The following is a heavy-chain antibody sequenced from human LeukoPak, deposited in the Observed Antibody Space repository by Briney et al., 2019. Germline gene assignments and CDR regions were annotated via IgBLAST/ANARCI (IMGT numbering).Heavy chain of an antibody. J-gene: IGHJ4*02. CDR3: ARDLTVGAQGSMDY. V-gene: IGHV1-46*01. Sequence: ASVKVSCKASGYTFTSYYMHWVRQAPGQGLEWMGISNPSGGRTSYAQKFQGRVTMTRVTSTSTVYMELSSLRSEDTAVYYCARDLTVGAQGSMDYWGQGTLVTVSS. CDR2: SNPSGGRT. D-gene: IGHD1-26*01. CDR1: GYTFTSYY.